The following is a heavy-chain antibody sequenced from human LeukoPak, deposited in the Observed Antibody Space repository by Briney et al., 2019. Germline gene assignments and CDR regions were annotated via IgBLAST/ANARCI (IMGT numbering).Heavy chain of an antibody. D-gene: IGHD3-3*01. V-gene: IGHV1-8*03. CDR2: MNPNSGNT. Sequence: ASVKVSCKASGYTFTSYGISWVRQAPGQGLEWMGWMNPNSGNTGFAKNFQGRATITRDTSISTAYMELSSLRSEDTAVYYCARIVSFEVVTSPRAFDIWGQGTMVTVSS. CDR3: ARIVSFEVVTSPRAFDI. J-gene: IGHJ3*02. CDR1: GYTFTSYG.